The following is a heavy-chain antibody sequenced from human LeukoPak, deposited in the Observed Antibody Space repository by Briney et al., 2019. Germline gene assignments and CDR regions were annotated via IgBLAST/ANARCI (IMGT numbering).Heavy chain of an antibody. CDR3: ARLYYSASYYPDY. V-gene: IGHV5-51*01. CDR1: GFSFTTYW. Sequence: GESLKISCKGSGFSFTTYWIVWVRQMPGKGLEWMGIIYPDDSDTRYSPSFQGQVTISADKSISTAYLQWSSLKASDTAMYYCARLYYSASYYPDYWGQGTLVTVSS. D-gene: IGHD3-10*01. CDR2: IYPDDSDT. J-gene: IGHJ4*02.